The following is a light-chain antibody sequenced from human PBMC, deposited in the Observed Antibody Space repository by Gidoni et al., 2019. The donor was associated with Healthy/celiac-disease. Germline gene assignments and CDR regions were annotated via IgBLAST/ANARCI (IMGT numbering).Light chain of an antibody. CDR2: GAS. Sequence: EIVLTQSPGTLSLSPGERATLSCRASQSVSSSYLAWYQQKPGQAPRLLIYGASSRATGIPDRFSGRGFGTDFTLTISRLEPEDFAVYYCQQYGSSPPTFGQGTKVEIK. J-gene: IGKJ1*01. CDR3: QQYGSSPPT. V-gene: IGKV3-20*01. CDR1: QSVSSSY.